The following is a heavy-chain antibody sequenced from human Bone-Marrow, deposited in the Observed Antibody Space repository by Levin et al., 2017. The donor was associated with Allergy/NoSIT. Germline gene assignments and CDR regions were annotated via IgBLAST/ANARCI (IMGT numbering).Heavy chain of an antibody. CDR3: ARDEYSSAWLPFI. V-gene: IGHV3-30*01. CDR2: TTFDGTIE. D-gene: IGHD6-13*01. J-gene: IGHJ1*01. Sequence: PGGSLRLSCAASGFSFSSYAMHWVRQAPGKGLQWVATTTFDGTIEYYPDSLRGRLTISRDNSKNTLFLTINSLKPEDTAMYYCARDEYSSAWLPFIWGQGTLVTVSS. CDR1: GFSFSSYA.